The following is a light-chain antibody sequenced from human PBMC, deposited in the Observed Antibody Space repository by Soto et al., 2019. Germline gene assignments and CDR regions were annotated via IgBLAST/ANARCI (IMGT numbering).Light chain of an antibody. V-gene: IGKV3-11*01. CDR3: QQRSSWPWT. Sequence: EIVLTQSPATLSLSPGERGTLSCRASQSVSSYLAWYQQKPGQAPRLLIYDASNRAAGIPARFSGSGSGTDFTLTISSLEPEDFAVYYCQQRSSWPWTFGQGTKV. CDR2: DAS. J-gene: IGKJ1*01. CDR1: QSVSSY.